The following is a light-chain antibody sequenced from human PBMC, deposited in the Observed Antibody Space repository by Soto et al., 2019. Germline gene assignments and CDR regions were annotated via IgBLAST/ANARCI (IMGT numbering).Light chain of an antibody. Sequence: EIVLTQSPGTLSLSPGETATLSCRASQSVSSSYLAWYQQKPGQAPRLLVYGSYHRATGIADRFSGSGSGTDFTLTISSLQPDDFGTYFCQQSYTFGQGTRLEIK. CDR3: QQSYT. J-gene: IGKJ2*01. V-gene: IGKV3-20*01. CDR2: GSY. CDR1: QSVSSSY.